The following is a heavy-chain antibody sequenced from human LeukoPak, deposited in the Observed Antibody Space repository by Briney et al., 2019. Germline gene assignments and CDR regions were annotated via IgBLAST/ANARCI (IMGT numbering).Heavy chain of an antibody. CDR2: INQDGSVK. CDR3: ARVGYSGWNLEY. CDR1: GFTFRSYW. J-gene: IGHJ4*02. D-gene: IGHD5-12*01. V-gene: IGHV3-7*01. Sequence: PGGSLRLSCAASGFTFRSYWMSWVRQAPGKGLEWVANINQDGSVKYYVDSVKGRFTISRDNAKNSLYVEMNSLRDEDTPVYYCARVGYSGWNLEYWGQGTLVTVSS.